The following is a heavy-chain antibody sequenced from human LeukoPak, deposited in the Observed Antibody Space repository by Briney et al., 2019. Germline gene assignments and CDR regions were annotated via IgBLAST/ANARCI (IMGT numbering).Heavy chain of an antibody. Sequence: GGALRLSCAASGFTFCSYEMKRVGHPPAKEVEWVLYISTSGGTGYYSDSVREGFFISRDNDRNSLYIQLISMRSEDTAVYNCAREECSFDYWGQGTLVTVSS. CDR2: ISTSGGTG. CDR1: GFTFCSYE. CDR3: AREECSFDY. D-gene: IGHD2-15*01. J-gene: IGHJ4*02. V-gene: IGHV3-48*03.